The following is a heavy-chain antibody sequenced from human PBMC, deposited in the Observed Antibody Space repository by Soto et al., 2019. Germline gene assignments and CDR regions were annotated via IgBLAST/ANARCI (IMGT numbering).Heavy chain of an antibody. CDR3: AKGALDSGSSDY. J-gene: IGHJ4*02. CDR1: GFTFSSDG. CDR2: ISDDGSNK. D-gene: IGHD1-26*01. V-gene: IGHV3-30*18. Sequence: QVQLVESGGVVVQPGRSLRLSCAASGFTFSSDGMHRVRQAPGKGLEWVAVISDDGSNKYDADSVKGRFTTSRDNSKNTLYLQMNSLRAEDSAVYYCAKGALDSGSSDYWGQGTLVTVSS.